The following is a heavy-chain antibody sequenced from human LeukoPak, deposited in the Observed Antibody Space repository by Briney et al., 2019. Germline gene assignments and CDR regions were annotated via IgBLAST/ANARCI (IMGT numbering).Heavy chain of an antibody. CDR3: ARWGANWGPFDY. V-gene: IGHV1-69*13. CDR2: IIPIFGTA. D-gene: IGHD7-27*01. Sequence: SVKVSCKASGYTFTSYGISWVRQAPGQGLEWMGGIIPIFGTANYAHKFQGRVTITADESTSTAYMELSSLRSEDTAVYYCARWGANWGPFDYWGQGTLVTVSS. CDR1: GYTFTSYG. J-gene: IGHJ4*02.